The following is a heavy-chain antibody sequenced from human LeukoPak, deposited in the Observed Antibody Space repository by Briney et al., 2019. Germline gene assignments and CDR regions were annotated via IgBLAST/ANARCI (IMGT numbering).Heavy chain of an antibody. CDR1: GFTVSSNY. CDR2: IYSGSST. Sequence: LTGGSLRLSCAASGFTVSSNYVSWVRQAPGKGLEWVSVIYSGSSTSYAASVKGRFTISRDSYKNTLYLQMNSLRAEDTAVYYCARGNRWRGIDYGDRRYYFDYWGQGTQVTVSS. D-gene: IGHD4-17*01. CDR3: ARGNRWRGIDYGDRRYYFDY. J-gene: IGHJ4*02. V-gene: IGHV3-53*01.